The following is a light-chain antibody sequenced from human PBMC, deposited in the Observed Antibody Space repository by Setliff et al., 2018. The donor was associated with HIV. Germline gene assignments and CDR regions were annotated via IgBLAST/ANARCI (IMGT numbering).Light chain of an antibody. CDR2: DVT. V-gene: IGLV2-14*01. Sequence: QSALAQPPSASGSPGQSVTISCTGTSSDVGGYDFVSWYQQHPGKAPKLMIYDVTKRPPGVSNRFSGSKSGNTASLTISGLQAEDEADYYCSSYTSSTPLYVFGTGTKGTVL. CDR1: SSDVGGYDF. J-gene: IGLJ1*01. CDR3: SSYTSSTPLYV.